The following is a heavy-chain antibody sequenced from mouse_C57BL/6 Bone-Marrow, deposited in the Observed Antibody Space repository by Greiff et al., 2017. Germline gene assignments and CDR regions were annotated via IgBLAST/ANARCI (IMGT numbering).Heavy chain of an antibody. Sequence: VQLQQPGAELVKPGASVKLSCKASGYTFTSYWMHWVKQRPGQGLEWIGMIHPTSGSTNYNEKFKSKSTLTVDKSSSTAYMQLSSLTSEDSAVYYCARRGDYEDYWGQGTTLTVSS. J-gene: IGHJ2*01. CDR2: IHPTSGST. CDR3: ARRGDYEDY. V-gene: IGHV1-64*01. D-gene: IGHD2-4*01. CDR1: GYTFTSYW.